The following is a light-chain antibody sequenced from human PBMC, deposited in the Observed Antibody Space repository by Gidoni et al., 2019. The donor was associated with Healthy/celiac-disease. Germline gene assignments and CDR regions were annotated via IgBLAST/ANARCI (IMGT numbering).Light chain of an antibody. V-gene: IGLV1-51*02. CDR2: ENN. CDR3: GTWDSSLSACP. Sequence: QTVLTQPPSVSAAPGQKVTISCSGSSSNIGNNYVSWYQQLPGTAPNLLIYENNKRPSGIPDRFSGSKSCTSSTLGITGLQTGDEADYYCGTWDSSLSACPFGGGTKLTVL. J-gene: IGLJ3*02. CDR1: SSNIGNNY.